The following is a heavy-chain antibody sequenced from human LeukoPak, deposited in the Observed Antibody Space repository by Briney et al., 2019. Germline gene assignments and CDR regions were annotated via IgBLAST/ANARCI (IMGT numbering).Heavy chain of an antibody. CDR1: GFTFSTHA. J-gene: IGHJ6*02. CDR3: AVDYGMDI. CDR2: ISSDGRTK. Sequence: GRPLRLSCAASGFTFSTHAMHWVRQTPDKGLEWVAVISSDGRTKHYADSVKGRFTISRDNSKNTLYLQMNSLRAEDTAVYYCAVDYGMDIWGQGTTVTVSS. V-gene: IGHV3-33*01.